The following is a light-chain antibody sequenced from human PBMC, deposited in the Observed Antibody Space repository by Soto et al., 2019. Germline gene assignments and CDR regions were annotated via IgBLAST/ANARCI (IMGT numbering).Light chain of an antibody. V-gene: IGLV4-69*01. Sequence: QSVLTQSPSASASLGASVKLTCTLSSGHSSYAIAWHQQQPEKGPRYLMKLSSDGSHSKGDGIPDRFSGSSSGAERYLTISSLQSEDEADYYCQTWDTGARVVFGRGTQLTVL. CDR1: SGHSSYA. CDR3: QTWDTGARVV. CDR2: LSSDGSH. J-gene: IGLJ2*01.